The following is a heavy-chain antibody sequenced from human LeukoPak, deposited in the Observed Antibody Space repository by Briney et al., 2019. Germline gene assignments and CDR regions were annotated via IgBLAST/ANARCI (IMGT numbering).Heavy chain of an antibody. CDR3: ARDQGYGSSGWDWGYYYGMDV. CDR1: GFTFSSYW. CDR2: INGDGNTI. V-gene: IGHV3-74*01. J-gene: IGHJ6*02. D-gene: IGHD3-22*01. Sequence: PGGCLRLSCAASGFTFSSYWMHWVRQAPGEGLVWVSRINGDGNTINYADSVRGRFTISRDNAKNTLYLQMNSLRAEDTAVYYCARDQGYGSSGWDWGYYYGMDVWGQGTTVTVSS.